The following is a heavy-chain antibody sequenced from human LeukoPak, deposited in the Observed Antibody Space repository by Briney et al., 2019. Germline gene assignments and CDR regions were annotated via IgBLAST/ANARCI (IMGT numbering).Heavy chain of an antibody. J-gene: IGHJ4*02. CDR3: ARSRLGYSGYDYAV. CDR2: MYLSGTT. CDR1: GDSINSLDL. V-gene: IGHV4-4*02. D-gene: IGHD5-12*01. Sequence: PSETLSLTCTVSGDSINSLDLWSWVRQPPGKGLEWIGEMYLSGTTHSNPSVKSRVTISIDKSKNQFFLNLSSVTAADTAVYYCARSRLGYSGYDYAVWGQGTLVTVSS.